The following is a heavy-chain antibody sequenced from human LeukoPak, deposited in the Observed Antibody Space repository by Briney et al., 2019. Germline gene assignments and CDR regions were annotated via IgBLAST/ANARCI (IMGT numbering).Heavy chain of an antibody. Sequence: SETLSLTCTVSGGSINNYYWSWIRQPPGKGLKWIGYLYHSGTTNYHPSLNRRVTISVDTSKNEFSLKLTSVTAADTAVYYCARLGYNDYVARYFDLWGRGTLVTVSS. J-gene: IGHJ2*01. CDR1: GGSINNYY. CDR3: ARLGYNDYVARYFDL. V-gene: IGHV4-59*08. CDR2: LYHSGTT. D-gene: IGHD5-24*01.